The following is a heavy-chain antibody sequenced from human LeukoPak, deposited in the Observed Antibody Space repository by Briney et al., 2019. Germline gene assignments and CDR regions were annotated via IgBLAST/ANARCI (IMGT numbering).Heavy chain of an antibody. CDR1: GGSTSSYY. D-gene: IGHD5-18*01. CDR2: IYTSGST. V-gene: IGHV4-4*07. CDR3: AREAAANHFDY. J-gene: IGHJ4*02. Sequence: SETLSLTCTVSGGSTSSYYWSWIRQPAGKGLEWIGRIYTSGSTDYKPSLKSRVSMSVDTSKNQFSLKLSSVTAADTAVYYCAREAAANHFDYWGQGTLVTVSS.